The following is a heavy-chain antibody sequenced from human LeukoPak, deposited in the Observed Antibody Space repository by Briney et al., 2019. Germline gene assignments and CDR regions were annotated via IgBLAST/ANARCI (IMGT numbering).Heavy chain of an antibody. Sequence: PSETLSLTCAVYGGSFSGYYWSWIRQPPGKGLEWIGEINHSGSTNYNPSLKSRVTISVDTSKTQFSLKLSSVTAADTAVYYCARGIAARLGPRDYWGQGTLVTVSS. J-gene: IGHJ4*02. V-gene: IGHV4-34*01. CDR1: GGSFSGYY. D-gene: IGHD6-6*01. CDR2: INHSGST. CDR3: ARGIAARLGPRDY.